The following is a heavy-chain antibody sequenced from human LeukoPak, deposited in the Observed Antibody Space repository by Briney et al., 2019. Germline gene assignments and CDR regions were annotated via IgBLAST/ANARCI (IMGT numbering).Heavy chain of an antibody. J-gene: IGHJ4*02. CDR1: GFTFSSYG. V-gene: IGHV3-30*03. Sequence: GRSLRLSCAASGFTFSSYGMHWVRQAPGKGLEWVAVISYDGSNKYYADSVKGRFTISRDNAKNSLYLQMNSLRAEDTAVYYCARNLDYWGQGTLVTVSS. CDR3: ARNLDY. CDR2: ISYDGSNK.